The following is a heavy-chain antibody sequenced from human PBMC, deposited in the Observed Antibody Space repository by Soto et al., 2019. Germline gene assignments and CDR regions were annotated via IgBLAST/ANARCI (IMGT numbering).Heavy chain of an antibody. Sequence: PSETLSLTCTVSGVSVSSGRYYWSWIRQPPGKGLEWIGYIFYSGSTNYNPSLKSRATLSLDTSKNQFSLKLTSVTAADTAVYYCAREPYDDFWSGYLDSWGQGSLVTVSS. J-gene: IGHJ4*02. D-gene: IGHD3-3*01. V-gene: IGHV4-61*01. CDR3: AREPYDDFWSGYLDS. CDR1: GVSVSSGRYY. CDR2: IFYSGST.